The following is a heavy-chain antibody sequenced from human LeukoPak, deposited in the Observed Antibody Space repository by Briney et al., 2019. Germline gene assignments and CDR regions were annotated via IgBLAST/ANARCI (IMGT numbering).Heavy chain of an antibody. V-gene: IGHV4-4*07. CDR3: ARGYYDSSGDDALDI. CDR1: GGSISSYY. D-gene: IGHD3-22*01. Sequence: PSETLSLTCTVSGGSISSYYWSWIRQPAGKGLEWIGRIYTSGSTNYNPSLKSRVTMSVDTSENQFSLKLSSVTAADTAVYYCARGYYDSSGDDALDIWGQGTMVTVSS. J-gene: IGHJ3*02. CDR2: IYTSGST.